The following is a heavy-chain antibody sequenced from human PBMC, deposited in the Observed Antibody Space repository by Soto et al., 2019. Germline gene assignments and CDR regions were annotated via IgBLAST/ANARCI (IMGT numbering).Heavy chain of an antibody. V-gene: IGHV1-46*01. Sequence: QVQLVQSGAEVKKPGASVKVSCKASGYTFTSYYMHWVRQAPGQGLEWMGVINPSGGSTSYAQKFQDRGTMTRDTSTSTGYMGLSSLRSEDTAGYCCAREGYSSHWYGVESDYWGQGTLVTVSS. CDR3: AREGYSSHWYGVESDY. J-gene: IGHJ4*02. CDR1: GYTFTSYY. D-gene: IGHD6-13*01. CDR2: INPSGGST.